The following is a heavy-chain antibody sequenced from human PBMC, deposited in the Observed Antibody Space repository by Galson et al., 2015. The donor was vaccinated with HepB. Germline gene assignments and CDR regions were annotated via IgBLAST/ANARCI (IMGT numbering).Heavy chain of an antibody. J-gene: IGHJ4*02. Sequence: QSGAEVKKPGKSLKISCKGSGYSFTTYWIAWVRQMPGKGLEWMGIIYPGDSDTRYSPSFQGQVTISADKSITTAYLQWSSLKASDTAMYYCARRGCSNTSCFGIGADDPFDYWGQGTLVTVSS. CDR2: IYPGDSDT. D-gene: IGHD2-2*01. V-gene: IGHV5-51*03. CDR1: GYSFTTYW. CDR3: ARRGCSNTSCFGIGADDPFDY.